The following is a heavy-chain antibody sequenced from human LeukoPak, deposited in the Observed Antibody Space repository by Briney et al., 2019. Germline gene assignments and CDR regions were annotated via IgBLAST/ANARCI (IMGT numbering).Heavy chain of an antibody. D-gene: IGHD1-26*01. CDR3: ARHIRSYYYFDY. CDR2: ISGYTGYT. CDR1: GYTFTSYG. Sequence: ASVKVSCTASGYTFTSYGIIWVRQAPGQGLEWMGWISGYTGYTDYPQKLQGRVTLTTDTSTSTAYLELRSLRSDDTAVYYCARHIRSYYYFDYWGQGTLVTVSS. V-gene: IGHV1-18*01. J-gene: IGHJ4*02.